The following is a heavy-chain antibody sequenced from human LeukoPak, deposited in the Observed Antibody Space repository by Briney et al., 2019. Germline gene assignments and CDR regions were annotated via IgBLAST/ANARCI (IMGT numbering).Heavy chain of an antibody. D-gene: IGHD5-18*01. V-gene: IGHV3-23*01. CDR3: AKTLFGFSYGKIDY. Sequence: GGSLRLSCATSHFTFSSHAMNWVRQAPGKGLEWVSSISDDDDSTYYADSVKGRFTISRDNSKNTLYLDMNNLRAEDTALYFCAKTLFGFSYGKIDYWAREPWSPSPQ. CDR1: HFTFSSHA. J-gene: IGHJ4*02. CDR2: ISDDDDST.